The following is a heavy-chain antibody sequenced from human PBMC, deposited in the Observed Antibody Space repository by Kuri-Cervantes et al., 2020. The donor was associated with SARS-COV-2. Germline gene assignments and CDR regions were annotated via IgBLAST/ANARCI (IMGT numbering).Heavy chain of an antibody. CDR3: AIVLGISGGFDY. J-gene: IGHJ4*02. D-gene: IGHD2-21*01. Sequence: GESLKISCAASGFTIRSYTMRWLRQAPGKGLEWVASISGSDSSTYYADSVKGRYTISRDNSKNTLYLKMNSLRAEYTAVYYCAIVLGISGGFDYWGQGTLVTVSS. CDR2: ISGSDSST. V-gene: IGHV3-23*01. CDR1: GFTIRSYT.